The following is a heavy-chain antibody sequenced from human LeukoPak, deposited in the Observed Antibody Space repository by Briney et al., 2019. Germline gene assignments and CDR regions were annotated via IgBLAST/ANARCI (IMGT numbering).Heavy chain of an antibody. Sequence: SETLSLTCAVYGGSFSGYYWSWIRQPPGKGLEWIGEINHSGSTNYNPSLKSRVTISVDTSKNQFSLKLSSVTAADTAVYYCARVYSSSWYRDWGQGTLVTVSS. J-gene: IGHJ4*02. V-gene: IGHV4-34*01. D-gene: IGHD6-13*01. CDR2: INHSGST. CDR3: ARVYSSSWYRD. CDR1: GGSFSGYY.